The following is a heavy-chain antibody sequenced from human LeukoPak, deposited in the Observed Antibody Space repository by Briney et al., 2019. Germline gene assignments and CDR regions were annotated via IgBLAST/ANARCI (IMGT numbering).Heavy chain of an antibody. CDR3: ARSPPADYSSSWYFRSVYYFDY. D-gene: IGHD6-13*01. Sequence: GGSLRLSCAASGFTFSSYRMHWVRQAPGKGLEWVSVIWYDGSNKYYADSVKGRFTISRDNSKNTLYLQMNSLRAEDTAVYYCARSPPADYSSSWYFRSVYYFDYWGQGTLVTVSS. CDR1: GFTFSSYR. J-gene: IGHJ4*02. CDR2: IWYDGSNK. V-gene: IGHV3-33*01.